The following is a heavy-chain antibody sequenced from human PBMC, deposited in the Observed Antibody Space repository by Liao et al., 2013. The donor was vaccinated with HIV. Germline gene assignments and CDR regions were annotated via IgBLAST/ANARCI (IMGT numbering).Heavy chain of an antibody. V-gene: IGHV4-30-4*08. CDR3: AREVRGLRVPFHYFDF. J-gene: IGHJ4*02. CDR2: IYYSGST. D-gene: IGHD3-10*01. Sequence: QVQLQESGPGLVKPSQTLSLTCNVSGGSISSANYYWTWIRQPPGRGLEWIGYIYYSGSTYYSPSLKSQISISVDPSKNQFSLKLSSVTAADTAVYYCAREVRGLRVPFHYFDFWGPGILVSVSS. CDR1: GGSISSANYY.